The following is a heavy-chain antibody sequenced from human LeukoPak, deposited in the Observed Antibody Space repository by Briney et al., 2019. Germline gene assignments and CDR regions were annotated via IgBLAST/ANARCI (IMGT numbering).Heavy chain of an antibody. D-gene: IGHD3-22*01. CDR2: IYTSGST. V-gene: IGHV4-61*02. J-gene: IGHJ4*02. CDR3: AREGDSSAYDY. CDR1: GGSISSGSYY. Sequence: SQTLSLTCTVSGGSISSGSYYWSWIRQPAGKGLEWIGRIYTSGSTNYNPSLKSRVTISVDTSKNQFSLKLSPVTAADTAVYYCAREGDSSAYDYWGQGTLVTVSS.